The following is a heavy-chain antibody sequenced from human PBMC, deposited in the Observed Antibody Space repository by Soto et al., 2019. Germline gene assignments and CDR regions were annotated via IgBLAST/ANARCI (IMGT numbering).Heavy chain of an antibody. CDR2: ISYDGSNK. Sequence: PGGSLRLSCSASGFTFSSYGMHWVRQAPGKGLEWVAVISYDGSNKYYADSVKGRFTISRDNSKNTLYLQMNSLRAEDTAVYYCATDHEGPGCDTWGQGTLVTVSS. V-gene: IGHV3-30*03. CDR3: ATDHEGPGCDT. J-gene: IGHJ5*02. CDR1: GFTFSSYG.